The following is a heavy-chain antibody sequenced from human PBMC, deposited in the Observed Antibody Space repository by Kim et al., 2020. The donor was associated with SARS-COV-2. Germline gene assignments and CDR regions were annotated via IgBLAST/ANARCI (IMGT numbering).Heavy chain of an antibody. J-gene: IGHJ4*02. D-gene: IGHD4-17*01. V-gene: IGHV4-31*03. CDR1: GGSISSGGYY. CDR3: ARESPYDYGGNGDLDY. CDR2: IYYSGST. Sequence: SETLSLTCTVSGGSISSGGYYWSWIHQHPGKGLEWIGYIYYSGSTYYNPSLKSRVTISVDTSKNQFSLKLSSVTAADTAVYYCARESPYDYGGNGDLDYWGQGTLVTVSS.